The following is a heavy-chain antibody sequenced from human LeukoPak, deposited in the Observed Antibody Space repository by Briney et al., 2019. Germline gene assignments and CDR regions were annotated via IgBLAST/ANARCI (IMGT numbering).Heavy chain of an antibody. CDR3: ARDQASYCSGGSCFPGDAFDI. J-gene: IGHJ3*02. V-gene: IGHV4-59*01. CDR1: GGSISSYY. D-gene: IGHD2-15*01. CDR2: IYYSGST. Sequence: SETLSLTCTVSGGSISSYYWSWIRQPPGKGLEWIGDIYYSGSTNYNPSLKSRVTISVDTSKNQFSLKLSSVTAADTAVYYCARDQASYCSGGSCFPGDAFDIWGQGTMVTVSS.